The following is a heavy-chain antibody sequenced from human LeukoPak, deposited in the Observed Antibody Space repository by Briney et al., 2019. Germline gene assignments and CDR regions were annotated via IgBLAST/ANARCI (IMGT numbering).Heavy chain of an antibody. Sequence: GGSLRLSCAASGFTFSSYEMNWVRQAPGKGLEWVSVIYSGGSTYYADSVKGRFTISRDNSKNTLYLQMNSLRAEDTAVYYCARDYVTYYYDSSGYHEVWGQGTLVTVSS. V-gene: IGHV3-53*01. J-gene: IGHJ4*02. CDR2: IYSGGST. CDR3: ARDYVTYYYDSSGYHEV. D-gene: IGHD3-22*01. CDR1: GFTFSSYE.